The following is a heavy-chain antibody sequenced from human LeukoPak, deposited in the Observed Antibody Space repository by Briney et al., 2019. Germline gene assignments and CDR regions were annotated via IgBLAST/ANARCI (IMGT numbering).Heavy chain of an antibody. CDR2: ISDDGYTT. J-gene: IGHJ4*02. CDR3: TRHQGAGGSGVDY. CDR1: GFTFSRSP. Sequence: GGSLRLSCVASGFTFSRSPMTWVRQGPGKGLEWVSSISDDGYTTYYADSVKGRFTVSRDNSRDTLYLQLNSLETDDTAVYYCTRHQGAGGSGVDYWGQGTLVTVSS. D-gene: IGHD2-15*01. V-gene: IGHV3-23*01.